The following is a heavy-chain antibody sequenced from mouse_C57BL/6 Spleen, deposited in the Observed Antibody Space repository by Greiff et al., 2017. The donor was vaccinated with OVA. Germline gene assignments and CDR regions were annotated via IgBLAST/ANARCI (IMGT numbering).Heavy chain of an antibody. CDR2: IYPRSGNT. V-gene: IGHV1-81*01. J-gene: IGHJ2*01. CDR3: ARRGITTVDLDY. D-gene: IGHD1-1*01. CDR1: GYTFTSYG. Sequence: QVQLQQSGAELARPGASVKLSCKASGYTFTSYGISWVKQRTGQGLEWIGEIYPRSGNTYYNEKFKGKATLTADKSSSTAYMELRSLTSEDSAVYFCARRGITTVDLDYWGQGTTLTVSS.